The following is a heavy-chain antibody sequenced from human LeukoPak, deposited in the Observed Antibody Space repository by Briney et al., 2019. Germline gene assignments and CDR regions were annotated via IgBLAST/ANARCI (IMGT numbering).Heavy chain of an antibody. V-gene: IGHV3-7*03. J-gene: IGHJ4*02. CDR2: IKTDGSLI. Sequence: GGSLRLSCVASGFTFSSYWMTWVRQAPGKGLEWVANIKTDGSLIYYVDSVKGRFTISRDNAKDSLYLQMNSLRSEDTAVYYCARDPGSGYEEHFDYWGQGTLVTVSS. CDR3: ARDPGSGYEEHFDY. D-gene: IGHD5-12*01. CDR1: GFTFSSYW.